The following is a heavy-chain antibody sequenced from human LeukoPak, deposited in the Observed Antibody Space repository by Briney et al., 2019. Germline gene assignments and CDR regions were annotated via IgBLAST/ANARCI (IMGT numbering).Heavy chain of an antibody. CDR3: ARAPEGVEGYCDWSIEYYFDY. CDR1: GFSVSNNY. CDR2: IYSSGST. D-gene: IGHD3-9*01. Sequence: GGSLRLSCAASGFSVSNNYMSWVRQAPGRGLEWVSVIYSSGSTFYADSVKGRFTISRDNSKNMLYLQMNSLRAEDTAVYYCARAPEGVEGYCDWSIEYYFDYWGQGTLVTVSS. J-gene: IGHJ4*02. V-gene: IGHV3-53*01.